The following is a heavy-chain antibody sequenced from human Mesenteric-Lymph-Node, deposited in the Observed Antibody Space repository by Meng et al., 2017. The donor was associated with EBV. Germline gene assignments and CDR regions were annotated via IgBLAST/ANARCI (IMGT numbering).Heavy chain of an antibody. Sequence: QVQLVQSGAEVKKPGASVKVSCEASGYTFTSYAMHWVRQAPGQRLEWMGWITVGNGDTKYSQKFHGRVTITRDTSTNTAYMELRSLKSDDTAVYYCARERDYGGNFYYFDYWGQGTLVTVAS. CDR2: ITVGNGDT. CDR1: GYTFTSYA. V-gene: IGHV1-3*01. D-gene: IGHD4-23*01. J-gene: IGHJ4*02. CDR3: ARERDYGGNFYYFDY.